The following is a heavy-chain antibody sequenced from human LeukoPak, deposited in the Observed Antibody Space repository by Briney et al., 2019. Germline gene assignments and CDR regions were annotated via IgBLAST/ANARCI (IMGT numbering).Heavy chain of an antibody. J-gene: IGHJ4*02. V-gene: IGHV4-4*07. CDR1: GGSISNYY. D-gene: IGHD3-22*01. CDR3: ARESKTYDGSGYYHDY. Sequence: SETLSLTCTVYGGSISNYYWSWIRQPAGKGLEWFGRIYTSGSTNYNPSLESRVTISVDTSKNQFSLKLSSVTAADTAVYYCARESKTYDGSGYYHDYWGQGTLVTVSS. CDR2: IYTSGST.